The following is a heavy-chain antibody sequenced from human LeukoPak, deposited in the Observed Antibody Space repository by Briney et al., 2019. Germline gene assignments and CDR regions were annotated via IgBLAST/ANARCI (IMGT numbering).Heavy chain of an antibody. D-gene: IGHD4-17*01. CDR1: GFTFSTYW. CDR2: IKGDGSST. CDR3: ARASTTVPNLLDH. Sequence: GGSLRRSCAASGFTFSTYWMHWVRQAPGKGLVWVARIKGDGSSTIYADSVKGRFTISRDNSKNTLYLQTSSLRAEDTAVYYCARASTTVPNLLDHWGRGTLVTVSS. J-gene: IGHJ4*02. V-gene: IGHV3-74*01.